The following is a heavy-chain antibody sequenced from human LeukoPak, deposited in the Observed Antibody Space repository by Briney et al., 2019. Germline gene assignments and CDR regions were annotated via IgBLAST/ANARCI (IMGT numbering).Heavy chain of an antibody. V-gene: IGHV4-59*01. J-gene: IGHJ6*03. D-gene: IGHD6-6*01. CDR3: ARDWGVSARPCYMDV. CDR1: GGSISSYY. Sequence: SETLSLTCTVSGGSISSYYWSWIRQPPGKRLEGIGYIYYSGSTNYNPSLKSRVTISVDTSKNQFSLKLSSVTAADTAVYYCARDWGVSARPCYMDVWGKGTTVTVSS. CDR2: IYYSGST.